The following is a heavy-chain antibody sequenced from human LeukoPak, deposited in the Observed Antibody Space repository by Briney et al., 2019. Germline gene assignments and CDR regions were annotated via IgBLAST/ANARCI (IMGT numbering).Heavy chain of an antibody. V-gene: IGHV3-30*03. D-gene: IGHD1-26*01. CDR3: AIIPFIVGATHLDY. CDR1: GFTLSSYG. CDR2: ISYDGSNK. Sequence: SGGSLRLSCAASGFTLSSYGMHWVRQAPGKGLEGVAVISYDGSNKYYADSVKGRFTISRDNSKNTLYLQMNSLRAEDTAVYYCAIIPFIVGATHLDYWGQGTLVTVSS. J-gene: IGHJ4*02.